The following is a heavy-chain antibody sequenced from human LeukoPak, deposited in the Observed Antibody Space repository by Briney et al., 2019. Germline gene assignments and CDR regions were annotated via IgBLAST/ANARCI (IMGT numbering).Heavy chain of an antibody. J-gene: IGHJ5*02. CDR3: ARASSALIDAALPNWFDP. CDR1: GFTFSSYG. V-gene: IGHV3-23*01. Sequence: GGSLRLSCAASGFTFSSYGMSWVRQAPGKGLEWVSAISGSGGSTYYADSVKGRFTISRDNAKNSLYLQMNSLRAEDTALYYCARASSALIDAALPNWFDPWGQGTLVTVSS. CDR2: ISGSGGST. D-gene: IGHD3-3*01.